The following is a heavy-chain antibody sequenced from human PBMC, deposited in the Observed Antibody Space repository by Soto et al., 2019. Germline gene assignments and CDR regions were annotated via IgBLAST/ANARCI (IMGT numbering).Heavy chain of an antibody. Sequence: EVQLVESGGGLVQPGGSLRLSCAASRFTFSSYSMNWVRQAPGKGLEWVSYISSSSSTIYYADSVKGRFTISRDNAKNSLYLQMNSLRDEDTAVYYCARDGATGSYYYYYGMDVWGQGTTVIVSS. J-gene: IGHJ6*02. CDR1: RFTFSSYS. CDR2: ISSSSSTI. V-gene: IGHV3-48*02. D-gene: IGHD5-12*01. CDR3: ARDGATGSYYYYYGMDV.